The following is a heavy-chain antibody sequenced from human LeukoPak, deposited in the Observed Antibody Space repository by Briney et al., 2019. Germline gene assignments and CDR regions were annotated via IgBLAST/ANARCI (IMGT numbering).Heavy chain of an antibody. J-gene: IGHJ4*02. D-gene: IGHD3-22*01. CDR1: GFTVSSNY. Sequence: GGSLRLSCAASGFTVSSNYMSWVRQAPGKGLEWVSYISSSGSTIYYADSVKGRFTISRDNAKNSLYLQMNSLRAEDTAVYYCARVNYDSSGYYVDYWGQGTLVTVSS. CDR3: ARVNYDSSGYYVDY. CDR2: ISSSGSTI. V-gene: IGHV3-11*04.